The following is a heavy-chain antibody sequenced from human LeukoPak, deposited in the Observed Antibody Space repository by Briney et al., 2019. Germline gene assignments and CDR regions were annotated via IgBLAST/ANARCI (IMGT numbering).Heavy chain of an antibody. CDR3: ARDLYSSSSVNYYYYMDV. V-gene: IGHV3-64*01. D-gene: IGHD6-6*01. CDR2: ISSNGGST. J-gene: IGHJ6*03. CDR1: GFTFSSYA. Sequence: PGGSLRLSCAASGFTFSSYAMHWVRQAPGKGLEYVSAISSNGGSTYYANSVKGRFTISRDNSKNTLYLQMGSLRAEDMAVYYCARDLYSSSSVNYYYYMDVWGKGTTVTVSS.